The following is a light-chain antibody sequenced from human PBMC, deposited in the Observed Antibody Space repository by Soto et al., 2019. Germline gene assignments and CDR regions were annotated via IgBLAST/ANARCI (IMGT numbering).Light chain of an antibody. CDR3: QQSYSTPT. CDR2: AAS. CDR1: QSITNY. V-gene: IGKV1-39*01. Sequence: IQMTQSPSSLCASVVDRVTITCRASQSITNYLNWYQQKPGKAPKFLIYAASSLQSGVPSRFSGSGSGTDFTLTISSLQPEDFATYYCQQSYSTPTFGQGTKVDIK. J-gene: IGKJ1*01.